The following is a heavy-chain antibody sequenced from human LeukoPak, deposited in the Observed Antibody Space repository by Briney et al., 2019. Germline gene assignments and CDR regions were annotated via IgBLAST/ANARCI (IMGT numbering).Heavy chain of an antibody. V-gene: IGHV4-59*12. J-gene: IGHJ5*02. Sequence: PSETLSLTCTVSGGSIRGYYWSWIRQPPGKGLEYIGYIYYSGSTNYNPSLRSRVTISVDTSKNQFSLKLSSVTAADTAVYYCARVGKQWLVLRGWFDPWGQGTLVTGSS. CDR3: ARVGKQWLVLRGWFDP. CDR2: IYYSGST. CDR1: GGSIRGYY. D-gene: IGHD6-19*01.